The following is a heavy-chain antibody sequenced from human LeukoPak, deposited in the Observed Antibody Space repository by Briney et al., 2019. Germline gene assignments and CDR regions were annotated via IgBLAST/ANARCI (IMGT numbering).Heavy chain of an antibody. CDR1: GYTFTSYG. CDR2: ISAYNGNT. V-gene: IGHV1-18*01. D-gene: IGHD6-19*01. J-gene: IGHJ4*02. Sequence: ASVKVSCKASGYTFTSYGISWVRQAPGQGLEWMGWISAYNGNTNYAQKLQGRVTMTTDTSTSTAYMELRSLRSDDTDVYYCASQPGGCYVANFDYWGQETLVTVSS. CDR3: ASQPGGCYVANFDY.